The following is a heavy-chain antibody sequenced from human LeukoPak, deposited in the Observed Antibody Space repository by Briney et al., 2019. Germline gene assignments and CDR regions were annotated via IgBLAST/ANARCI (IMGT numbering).Heavy chain of an antibody. CDR2: TYYRSRWYN. CDR3: AAGSSGSSNYYFDY. V-gene: IGHV6-1*01. D-gene: IGHD3-10*01. CDR1: GDSVSSNSAA. J-gene: IGHJ4*02. Sequence: SQTLSLTCAISGDSVSSNSAARHWVRQSPSRGLELLGRTYYRSRWYNDYAVSVKSRITINADTSKNQFSLQMNSVTPEDTAVYYCAAGSSGSSNYYFDYWGQGTLVTVSS.